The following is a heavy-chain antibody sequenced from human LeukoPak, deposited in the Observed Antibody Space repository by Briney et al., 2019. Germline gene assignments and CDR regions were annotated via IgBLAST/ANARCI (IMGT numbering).Heavy chain of an antibody. D-gene: IGHD4-23*01. V-gene: IGHV3-23*01. CDR1: GFTFSIYG. J-gene: IGHJ4*01. Sequence: GGTLRLSCAASGFTFSIYGMGWVRQAPGKGLEWVSTINGRESNTYYADSVKGRFIISRATSRNTLYLQMSSLRAAHTAVYYCARRSEHGGYGNYFD. CDR2: INGRESNT. CDR3: ARRSEHGGYGNYFD.